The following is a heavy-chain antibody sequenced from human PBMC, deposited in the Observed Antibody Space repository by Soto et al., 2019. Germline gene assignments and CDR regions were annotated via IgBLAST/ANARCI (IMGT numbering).Heavy chain of an antibody. CDR1: GFTFSSYW. Sequence: PWWSLRFSCAASGFTFSSYWMHWVRQAPGEGLVWVSQIDADGRSPSYAGSVKGRFTISRDNAKSTLYLQMNSLRADDTAVYFCATLSAPTDYWGQGTLVTVSS. J-gene: IGHJ4*02. D-gene: IGHD3-16*01. V-gene: IGHV3-74*01. CDR2: IDADGRSP. CDR3: ATLSAPTDY.